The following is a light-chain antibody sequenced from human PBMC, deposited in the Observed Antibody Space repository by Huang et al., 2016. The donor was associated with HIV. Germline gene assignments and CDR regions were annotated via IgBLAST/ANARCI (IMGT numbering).Light chain of an antibody. J-gene: IGKJ1*01. CDR3: LQDFTYPRT. Sequence: AIQLTQSPSSLSASVGDRVTITCRASQDITNDLGWYQQKPGKAPKLLISAASTLRSGVPSRVSGRGSGTDFTLTISSLQPEDFATYFCLQDFTYPRTFGQGTRVEI. CDR2: AAS. V-gene: IGKV1-6*02. CDR1: QDITND.